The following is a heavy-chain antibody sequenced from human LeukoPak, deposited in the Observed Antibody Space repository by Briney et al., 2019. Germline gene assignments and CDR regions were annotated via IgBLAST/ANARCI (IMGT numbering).Heavy chain of an antibody. Sequence: GGSLRLSCAASGFTFSSYAMSWVRQAPGKGLEWVSAISGSGGSTYYADSVKGRSTISRDNSKNTLYLQMNSLRAEDTAVYYCAKASPITIFGVVNLFDYWGQGTLVTVSS. CDR1: GFTFSSYA. J-gene: IGHJ4*02. V-gene: IGHV3-23*01. CDR2: ISGSGGST. CDR3: AKASPITIFGVVNLFDY. D-gene: IGHD3-3*01.